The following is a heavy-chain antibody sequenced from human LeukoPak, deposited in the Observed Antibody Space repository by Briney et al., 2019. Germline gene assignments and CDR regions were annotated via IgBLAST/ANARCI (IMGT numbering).Heavy chain of an antibody. CDR3: AKSRNRNYDN. V-gene: IGHV5-51*03. CDR2: IYPGDSET. D-gene: IGHD1-14*01. J-gene: IGHJ4*02. Sequence: GESLKISCKGSGYSFTGYWIGWVRQMPGKGLEWMGIIYPGDSETRYSPSFQGQVTISADKSISTAYLQWSSLKASDTAKYYCAKSRNRNYDNWGQGTLVTVSS. CDR1: GYSFTGYW.